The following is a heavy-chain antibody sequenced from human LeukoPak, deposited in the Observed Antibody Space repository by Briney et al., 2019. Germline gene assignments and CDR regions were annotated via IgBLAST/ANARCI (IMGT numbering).Heavy chain of an antibody. CDR2: ISSSSSYI. Sequence: GGSLRLSCAASGFTFSSYSMNWVRLAPGKGLEWVSSISSSSSYIYYADSVKGRFTTSRDNAKSSLYLQMNSLRAEDTAVYYCVRDLGHSILYFEYWGQGALVTVSS. CDR1: GFTFSSYS. CDR3: VRDLGHSILYFEY. D-gene: IGHD7-27*01. J-gene: IGHJ4*02. V-gene: IGHV3-21*01.